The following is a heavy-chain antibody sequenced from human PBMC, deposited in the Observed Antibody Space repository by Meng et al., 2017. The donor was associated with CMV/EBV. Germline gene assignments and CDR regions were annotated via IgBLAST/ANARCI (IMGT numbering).Heavy chain of an antibody. CDR1: GYTFTGYN. CDR3: VRDYSSSWYWIWDY. Sequence: LVPAGAEVKKPGASVKVSCKASGYTFTGYNMHWVRQAPGQGLEWMGWINPNSGGTNYAQKFQGRVTMTRDTSISTAYMELSRLRSDDTAVYYCVRDYSSSWYWIWDYWGQGTLVTVSS. J-gene: IGHJ4*02. CDR2: INPNSGGT. V-gene: IGHV1-2*02. D-gene: IGHD6-13*01.